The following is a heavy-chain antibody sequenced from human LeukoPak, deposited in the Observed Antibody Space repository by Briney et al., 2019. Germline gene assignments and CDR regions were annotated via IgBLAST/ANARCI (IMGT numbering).Heavy chain of an antibody. CDR2: IRGSGGST. Sequence: TGGSLRLSCAASGFTFTTYSMSWVRQAPGKGLESVSAIRGSGGSTYYADSVKGRFTISRDNSKNTLYLQMNSLRAEDTAVYYCAKGSIAAAGGTSYYFDYWGQGTLVTVSS. V-gene: IGHV3-23*01. CDR1: GFTFTTYS. CDR3: AKGSIAAAGGTSYYFDY. J-gene: IGHJ4*02. D-gene: IGHD6-13*01.